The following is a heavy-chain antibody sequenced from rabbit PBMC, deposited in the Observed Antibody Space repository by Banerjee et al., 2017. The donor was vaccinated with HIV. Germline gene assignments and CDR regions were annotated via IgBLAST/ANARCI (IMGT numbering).Heavy chain of an antibody. CDR1: GFSFSSSYF. Sequence: QSLQESGGDLVKPEGSLTLTCTASGFSFSSSYFMCWVRQAPGKGLEWIACIYSGSIITYYASWAKGRFTISKTSSTTVTLQMPSLTAADTATYFCARDLVAVIGWNFSLWGPGTLVTVS. V-gene: IGHV1S40*01. CDR2: IYSGSIIT. D-gene: IGHD1-1*01. J-gene: IGHJ4*01. CDR3: ARDLVAVIGWNFSL.